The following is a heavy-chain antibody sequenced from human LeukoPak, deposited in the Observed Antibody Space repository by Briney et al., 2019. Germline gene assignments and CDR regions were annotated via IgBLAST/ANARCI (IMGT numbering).Heavy chain of an antibody. CDR3: ARDWKGYCSGGSCYSNFDY. V-gene: IGHV4-4*07. CDR2: IYTSGST. D-gene: IGHD2-15*01. J-gene: IGHJ4*02. CDR1: GGSISSYY. Sequence: SETLSLTCTVSGGSISSYYWSWIRQPAGKGLECIGRIYTSGSTNYNPSLKSRVTMSVDTSKNQFSLKLSSVTAADTAVYYCARDWKGYCSGGSCYSNFDYWGQGTLVTVSS.